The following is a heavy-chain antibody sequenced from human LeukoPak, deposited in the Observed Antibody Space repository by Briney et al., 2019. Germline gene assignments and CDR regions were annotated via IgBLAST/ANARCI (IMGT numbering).Heavy chain of an antibody. V-gene: IGHV3-23*01. Sequence: PGGSLRLSCAASGFTFSTYAMNWVRQAPGKGLEWVSGISESGGSTDYADSVKGRFTISRDNSKNTLYLQMNSLRVEDTAVYYCAKCYCSSGSCKRQGFDYWGQGTLVTVSS. CDR2: ISESGGST. D-gene: IGHD2-15*01. J-gene: IGHJ4*02. CDR3: AKCYCSSGSCKRQGFDY. CDR1: GFTFSTYA.